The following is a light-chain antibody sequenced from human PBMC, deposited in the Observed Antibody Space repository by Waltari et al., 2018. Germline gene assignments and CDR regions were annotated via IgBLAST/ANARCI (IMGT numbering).Light chain of an antibody. V-gene: IGLV3-10*01. CDR2: EDS. Sequence: SYELTQPPSASVSPGQTARITSSGDALPQNYAYWYQQKSGQAPVLGIYEDSQRPSGIPERFSGSSSGTMATLTISGAQVEDEADYYCYSTDSSGNHRVFGGGTKLTVL. J-gene: IGLJ2*01. CDR1: ALPQNY. CDR3: YSTDSSGNHRV.